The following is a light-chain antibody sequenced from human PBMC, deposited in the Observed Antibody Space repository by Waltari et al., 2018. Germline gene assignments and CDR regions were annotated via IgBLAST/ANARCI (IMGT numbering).Light chain of an antibody. CDR3: SSFTTSGTVV. CDR2: DVS. CDR1: SSDIGAYNY. V-gene: IGLV2-14*03. Sequence: QSALTQPASVSGSPGQSITISCTGTSSDIGAYNYVSWYQQHPGKASTLMIFDVSHRPSAVANRFSGSKSGNTASLTISGLQAEDEADYHCSSFTTSGTVVFGGGTKLTVL. J-gene: IGLJ2*01.